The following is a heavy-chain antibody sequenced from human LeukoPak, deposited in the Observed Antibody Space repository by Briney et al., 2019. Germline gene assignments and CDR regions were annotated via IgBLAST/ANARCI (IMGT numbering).Heavy chain of an antibody. D-gene: IGHD4-11*01. CDR2: IKSKTDGGTT. CDR3: TTRVLYSNHRGVDY. J-gene: IGHJ4*02. V-gene: IGHV3-15*01. Sequence: GGSLRLSCAASGFTVSNAWMRWFRQAPGKGLEWVGRIKSKTDGGTTDYAAPVKGRFTISRDDSKNTLYLQMNSLKTENTAVYYCTTRVLYSNHRGVDYWGQGTLVTVSS. CDR1: GFTVSNAW.